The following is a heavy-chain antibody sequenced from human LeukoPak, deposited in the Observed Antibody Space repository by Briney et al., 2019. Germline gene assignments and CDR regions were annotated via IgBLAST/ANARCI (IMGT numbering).Heavy chain of an antibody. V-gene: IGHV3-48*01. J-gene: IGHJ3*02. CDR2: ISSSSSTI. Sequence: QSGGSLRLSCAASGFTFSSYSMNWVRQAPGKGLEWVSYISSSSSTIYYADSVKGRFTISRDNAKNSLYLQMNSLRAEDTAVYYCAREGPRIVATMGVNAFDIWGQGTMVTVSS. CDR3: AREGPRIVATMGVNAFDI. D-gene: IGHD5-12*01. CDR1: GFTFSSYS.